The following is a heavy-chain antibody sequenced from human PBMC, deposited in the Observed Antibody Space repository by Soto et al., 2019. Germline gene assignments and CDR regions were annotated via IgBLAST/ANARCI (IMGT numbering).Heavy chain of an antibody. D-gene: IGHD3-10*01. CDR3: AKDGRLWFGELRFDP. CDR1: GFTFSSYG. J-gene: IGHJ5*02. V-gene: IGHV3-30*18. CDR2: ISYDGSNK. Sequence: QVQLVESGGGVVQPGRSLRLSCAASGFTFSSYGMHWVRQAPGKGLEWVAVISYDGSNKYYADSVKGRFTISRDNSKNTLYLQMNSLRAEDTAVYYCAKDGRLWFGELRFDPWGQGTLVTVSS.